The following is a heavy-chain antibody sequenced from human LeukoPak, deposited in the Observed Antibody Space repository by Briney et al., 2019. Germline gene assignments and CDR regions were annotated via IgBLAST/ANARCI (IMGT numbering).Heavy chain of an antibody. V-gene: IGHV1-69*06. Sequence: SVKVSCKASGGTFSSYAISWVRQAPGQGLEWMGGIIPIFGTANYAQKFQGRVTITADKSTSTAYMELSSLRSEDTAVYYCARAHDYGDLYWYFDLWGRGTLVTVSS. CDR3: ARAHDYGDLYWYFDL. D-gene: IGHD4-17*01. CDR2: IIPIFGTA. CDR1: GGTFSSYA. J-gene: IGHJ2*01.